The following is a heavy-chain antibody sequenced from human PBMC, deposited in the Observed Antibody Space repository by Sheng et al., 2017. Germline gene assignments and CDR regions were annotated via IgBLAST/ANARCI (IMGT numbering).Heavy chain of an antibody. CDR1: GGTFSSYA. J-gene: IGHJ6*03. V-gene: IGHV1-69*04. CDR3: AREVAARRSYYYYYMDV. CDR2: IIPILGIA. D-gene: IGHD6-6*01. Sequence: QVQLVQSGAEVKKPGSSVKVSCKASGGTFSSYAISWVRQAPGQGLEWMGGIIPILGIANYAQKFQGRVTITADKSTSTAYMELSSLRSEDTAVYYCAREVAARRSYYYYYMDVWGKGTTVTVSS.